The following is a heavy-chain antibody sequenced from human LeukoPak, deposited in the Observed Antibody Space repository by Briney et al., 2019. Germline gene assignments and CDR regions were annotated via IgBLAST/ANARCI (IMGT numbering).Heavy chain of an antibody. D-gene: IGHD6-6*01. Sequence: PGGSLRLSCAASGFTFSSYSMNWVRQAPGKGLEWVSSISSSSSDIYDADSVKGRFTISRDSAKNSLYLQLNSLRADDTALYHCARGSSSSSLFDYWGQGTLVTVSS. CDR1: GFTFSSYS. CDR2: ISSSSSDI. CDR3: ARGSSSSSLFDY. V-gene: IGHV3-21*04. J-gene: IGHJ4*02.